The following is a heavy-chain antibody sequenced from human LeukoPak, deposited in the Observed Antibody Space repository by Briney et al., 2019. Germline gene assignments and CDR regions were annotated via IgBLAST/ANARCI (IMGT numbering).Heavy chain of an antibody. CDR2: FYTSESS. D-gene: IGHD7-27*01. Sequence: SETLSLTCIVSGGSISSYYWSWIRQPAGKGLEWIGRFYTSESSNYNPSLKSRVTMSVDTSKNQFSLKLSSVTAADTAVYYCARQVRWGKISGAFDIWGQGTMVTVSS. CDR1: GGSISSYY. J-gene: IGHJ3*02. CDR3: ARQVRWGKISGAFDI. V-gene: IGHV4-4*07.